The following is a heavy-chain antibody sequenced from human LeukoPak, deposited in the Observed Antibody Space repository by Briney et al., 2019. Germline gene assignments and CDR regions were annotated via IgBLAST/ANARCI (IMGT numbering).Heavy chain of an antibody. CDR1: GYSFTSYW. D-gene: IGHD6-13*01. CDR2: IYPGDSDT. Sequence: GESLKISCKGSGYSFTSYWIGWVRQMPGKGLEWMGIIYPGDSDTRYSPSFQGQVTISADKSISTAYLQWSSLKASDTAMYYCARGDSSSWPPTYFDYWGQGTLVTVSS. J-gene: IGHJ4*02. V-gene: IGHV5-51*01. CDR3: ARGDSSSWPPTYFDY.